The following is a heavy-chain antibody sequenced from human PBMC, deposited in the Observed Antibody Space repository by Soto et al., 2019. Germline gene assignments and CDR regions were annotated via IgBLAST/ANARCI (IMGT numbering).Heavy chain of an antibody. CDR2: MNPNSGNT. CDR1: GYTFTSYD. J-gene: IGHJ6*02. D-gene: IGHD2-2*02. V-gene: IGHV1-8*01. Sequence: ASVKVSCKASGYTFTSYDINWVRQATGQGLEWMGWMNPNSGNTGYAQKFQGRVTMTRNTSISTAYMELSSLRSEDTAVYYCARVHRSGENIVLVPAAIGVYYGMDVWGQGTTVTVSS. CDR3: ARVHRSGENIVLVPAAIGVYYGMDV.